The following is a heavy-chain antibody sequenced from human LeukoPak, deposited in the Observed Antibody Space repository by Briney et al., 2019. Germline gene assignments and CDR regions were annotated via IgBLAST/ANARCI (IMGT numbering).Heavy chain of an antibody. CDR2: ISYEGSNK. J-gene: IGHJ4*02. V-gene: IGHV3-30*18. Sequence: PGRPLRLSCAASEFTFSSYRMHLVREAPGKGLEWVAVISYEGSNKNYADSVKGRFTISRDNSKHTLYLQMNSLRAEDTAVYYCAKEKVVVWDLLGQGYYFDYWGQGTLVTVSS. CDR1: EFTFSSYR. D-gene: IGHD1-26*01. CDR3: AKEKVVVWDLLGQGYYFDY.